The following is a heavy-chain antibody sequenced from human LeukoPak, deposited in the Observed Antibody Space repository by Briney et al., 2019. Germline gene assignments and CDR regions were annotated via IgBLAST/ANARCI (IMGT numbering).Heavy chain of an antibody. CDR1: GFTVSDNY. J-gene: IGHJ4*02. V-gene: IGHV3-53*01. D-gene: IGHD1-1*01. CDR2: IYTGGSA. Sequence: GGSLRLSCAASGFTVSDNYMSWVRQAPGKGLEWVSIIYTGGSASYADSVKGRFTISRDTSKNTLYLQMSSLRAEDTAVYYCARDRERDWGQGTLVTVSS. CDR3: ARDRERD.